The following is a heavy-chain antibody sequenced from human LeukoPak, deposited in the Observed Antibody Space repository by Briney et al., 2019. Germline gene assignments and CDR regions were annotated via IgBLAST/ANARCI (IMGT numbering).Heavy chain of an antibody. Sequence: GRSLRLSCAASGFTFSSYGMHCVRQAPGKGLEWVAVISEDGSNKYYEDSVKGRFTISRDNSNNTLYLQMNSLRAEDTAVYYCEKDRETTASGTFYYWGQGTLVTVSS. V-gene: IGHV3-30*18. CDR1: GFTFSSYG. D-gene: IGHD6-13*01. CDR2: ISEDGSNK. CDR3: EKDRETTASGTFYY. J-gene: IGHJ4*02.